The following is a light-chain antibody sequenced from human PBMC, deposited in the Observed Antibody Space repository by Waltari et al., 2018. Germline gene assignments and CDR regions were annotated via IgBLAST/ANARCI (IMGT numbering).Light chain of an antibody. CDR3: EAWDDSLTGSYV. CDR1: DSNVGGNT. CDR2: SND. J-gene: IGLJ1*01. V-gene: IGLV1-44*01. Sequence: QSVLTQPPSASGPPGQRVTISCSGSDSNVGGNTVNWYQQLPGTAPKLLIHSNDPRPPGVPDRFSGSKSGTSASLVISGLQSEDEADYFCEAWDDSLTGSYVFGSGTKVTVL.